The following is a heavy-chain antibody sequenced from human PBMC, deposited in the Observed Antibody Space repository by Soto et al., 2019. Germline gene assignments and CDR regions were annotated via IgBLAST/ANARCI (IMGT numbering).Heavy chain of an antibody. V-gene: IGHV3-73*01. Sequence: GGSLRLSCAASGFSFSGSAMHWVRQASGKGLEWVGRIRSKGNNYAAAYAASVKGRFTISRDDSRNTAYLQMNSLKTEDTAVYYCARLTYDYFRIDVWGQGTTVTVSS. CDR2: IRSKGNNYAA. CDR3: ARLTYDYFRIDV. CDR1: GFSFSGSA. D-gene: IGHD3-16*01. J-gene: IGHJ6*02.